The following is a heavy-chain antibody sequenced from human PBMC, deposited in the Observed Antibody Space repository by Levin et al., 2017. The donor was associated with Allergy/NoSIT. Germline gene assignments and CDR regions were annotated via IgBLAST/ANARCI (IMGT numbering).Heavy chain of an antibody. J-gene: IGHJ6*02. Sequence: GEERKISCQGSGYYFISYWIAWVRQMPGKGREGRGGGEEREEERIDSLSFIFPVPISVDKSLRTAYLQWSSLKPSDTAVYYYPKIDSDPDYGLHVWGQGTTVIVSS. CDR3: PKIDSDPDYGLHV. CDR2: GEEREEER. D-gene: IGHD3-10*01. CDR1: GYYFISYW. V-gene: IGHV5-51*01.